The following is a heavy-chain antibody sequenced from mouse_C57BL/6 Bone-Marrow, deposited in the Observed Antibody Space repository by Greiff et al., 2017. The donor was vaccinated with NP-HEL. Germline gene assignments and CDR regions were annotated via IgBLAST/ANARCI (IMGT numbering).Heavy chain of an antibody. J-gene: IGHJ2*01. CDR2: FYPGSGSI. CDR3: ASHEEVGDGGPFGY. Sequence: QVQLKQSGAELVKPGASVKLSCKASGYTFTEYSIHWVKQRSGQGLEWIGWFYPGSGSIKYNEKFKDKATLTADKSSSTAYLELSRLTSEDSAVFFGASHEEVGDGGPFGYWGRGTALTVTA. V-gene: IGHV1-62-2*01. CDR1: GYTFTEYS. D-gene: IGHD1-1*02.